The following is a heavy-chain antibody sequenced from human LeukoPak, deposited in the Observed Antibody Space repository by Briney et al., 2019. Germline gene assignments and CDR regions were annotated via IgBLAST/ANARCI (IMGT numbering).Heavy chain of an antibody. CDR3: VMLDRSGYFDF. CDR2: IKGDESKQ. J-gene: IGHJ4*02. CDR1: GFTFSAYW. D-gene: IGHD3-22*01. Sequence: GGSLRLSCAASGFTFSAYWMTWVRQAPGRGLEWVANIKGDESKQHYMDSVKGRFTISRDDAKNALYLQMTSLRVEDTAVYYCVMLDRSGYFDFWGQGTLVTVSS. V-gene: IGHV3-7*01.